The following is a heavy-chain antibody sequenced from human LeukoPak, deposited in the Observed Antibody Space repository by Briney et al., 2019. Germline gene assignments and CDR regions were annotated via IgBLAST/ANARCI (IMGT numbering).Heavy chain of an antibody. Sequence: PGGSLRLSCTVSGFTFSSNSMSWVRQAPGKGLEWVSFIYSDNTHYSDSVKGRFTISIDKSNNTLYLHMNSLRAEDTAMYYCARRAGAYSHPYDYWGQGTLVTVSS. D-gene: IGHD4/OR15-4a*01. CDR1: GFTFSSNS. CDR2: IYSDNT. J-gene: IGHJ4*02. CDR3: ARRAGAYSHPYDY. V-gene: IGHV3-53*01.